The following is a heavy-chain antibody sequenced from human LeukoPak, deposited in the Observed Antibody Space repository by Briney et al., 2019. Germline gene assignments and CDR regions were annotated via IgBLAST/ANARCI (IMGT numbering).Heavy chain of an antibody. CDR2: ISYDGSNK. D-gene: IGHD6-19*01. CDR3: AKDRFGIAVAYFDY. Sequence: GGSLRLSCAASGFTFSSYAMHWVRQAPGKGLEWVAVISYDGSNKYYADSVKGRFTISRDNSKNTLYLQMNSLRAEDTAVYYCAKDRFGIAVAYFDYWGQGTLVTVSS. J-gene: IGHJ4*02. CDR1: GFTFSSYA. V-gene: IGHV3-30-3*01.